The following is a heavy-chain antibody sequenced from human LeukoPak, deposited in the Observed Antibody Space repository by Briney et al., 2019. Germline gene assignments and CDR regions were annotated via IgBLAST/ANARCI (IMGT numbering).Heavy chain of an antibody. J-gene: IGHJ4*02. Sequence: VSVKVSCKASGYTFTTYAMHWVRQAPGQRLEWMGWINAGNGNTKYSQKFQGRVTITRDTSASTAYMELSSLRSEDTAVYYCATPAHSGSLLCYWGQGTLVTVSS. CDR2: INAGNGNT. D-gene: IGHD6-13*01. CDR1: GYTFTTYA. V-gene: IGHV1-3*01. CDR3: ATPAHSGSLLCY.